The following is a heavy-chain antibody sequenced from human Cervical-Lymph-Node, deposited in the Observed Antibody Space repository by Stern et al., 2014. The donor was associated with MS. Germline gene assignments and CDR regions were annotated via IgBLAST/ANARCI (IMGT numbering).Heavy chain of an antibody. CDR1: GGSISSGYFY. J-gene: IGHJ4*02. V-gene: IGHV4-31*03. Sequence: QVQLQESGPGLVKPSQTLSLTCIVSGGSISSGYFYWSWIRQHPGKGLEWIGYIFYSGYTHYNPSLKSRVAISVDTSRNQFSLNLTSVTAADTAVYYCAREKGFGGGHFFDYWGQGSLVTVSS. CDR2: IFYSGYT. CDR3: AREKGFGGGHFFDY. D-gene: IGHD3-16*01.